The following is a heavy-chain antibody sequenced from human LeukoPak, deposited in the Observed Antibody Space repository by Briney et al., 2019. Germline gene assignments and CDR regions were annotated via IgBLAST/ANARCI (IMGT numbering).Heavy chain of an antibody. D-gene: IGHD6-19*01. Sequence: APVKVSCKASGYTFTSYDINWVRQATGQGLEWMGWMNPNSGNTGCAQKLKGRVTITRNTSISTAYMELSSLRSEDTAVYYCARRAPRLSKGIAVAGTRLEFDYWGQGALVTVCS. V-gene: IGHV1-8*01. CDR2: MNPNSGNT. CDR1: GYTFTSYD. CDR3: ARRAPRLSKGIAVAGTRLEFDY. J-gene: IGHJ4*02.